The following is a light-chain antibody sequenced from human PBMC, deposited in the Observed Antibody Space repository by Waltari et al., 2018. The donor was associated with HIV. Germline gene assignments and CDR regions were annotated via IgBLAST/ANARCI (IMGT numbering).Light chain of an antibody. CDR3: QHYKRYSMWT. V-gene: IGKV1-5*03. CDR1: QSISSW. Sequence: DIQMTQSPSTLSASVGDRVTITCRASQSISSWLAWYQQKPGKAPKLLIYKASSLESGVPSRFSGSGSGTKFTLTIISLQPDDFATYSCQHYKRYSMWTFGQGTKVEIK. J-gene: IGKJ1*01. CDR2: KAS.